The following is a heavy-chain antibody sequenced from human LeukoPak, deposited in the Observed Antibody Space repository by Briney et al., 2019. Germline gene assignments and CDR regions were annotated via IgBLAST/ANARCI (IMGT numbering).Heavy chain of an antibody. J-gene: IGHJ5*02. V-gene: IGHV4-59*08. CDR2: IYYGGTT. CDR3: ARRGSSGHYGGWFDP. CDR1: GGSVSSYY. Sequence: PSETLSLTCSVSGGSVSSYYWGWIRQPPGKGLEWIGYIYYGGTTYYNPSLKSGVTISVDTSSNHVSLRLTSVTATDTAVYFCARRGSSGHYGGWFDPWGPGTLVTVSS. D-gene: IGHD6-19*01.